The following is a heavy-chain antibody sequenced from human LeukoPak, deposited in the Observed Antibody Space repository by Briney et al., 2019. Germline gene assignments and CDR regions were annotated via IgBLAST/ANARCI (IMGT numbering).Heavy chain of an antibody. CDR2: IYSGGST. V-gene: IGHV3-66*02. J-gene: IGHJ6*03. CDR3: ARDRGDGYNYRYYYYMDV. CDR1: GFTVSSNY. Sequence: PGGSLRLSCAASGFTVSSNYMSWVRQAPGKGLEWVSVIYSGGSTYYADSVKGRFTISRDNSKNTLYLQMNSLRAGDTAVYYCARDRGDGYNYRYYYYMDVWGKGTTVTVSS. D-gene: IGHD5-24*01.